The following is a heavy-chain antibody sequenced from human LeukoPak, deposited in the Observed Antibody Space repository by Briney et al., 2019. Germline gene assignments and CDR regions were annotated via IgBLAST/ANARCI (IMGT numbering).Heavy chain of an antibody. CDR1: GYNFNRYT. D-gene: IGHD5-18*01. CDR2: VSTSNGDT. CDR3: ARVSDTSMVTPGFDS. J-gene: IGHJ4*02. V-gene: IGHV1-18*01. Sequence: GSVKASCKTSGYNFNRYTITWVRQAPGQGLEWMGWVSTSNGDTNYAEKFQGRVTMTTETVTKTAYMELRRLRSGDTAMYFCARVSDTSMVTPGFDSWGQGTLVTVSS.